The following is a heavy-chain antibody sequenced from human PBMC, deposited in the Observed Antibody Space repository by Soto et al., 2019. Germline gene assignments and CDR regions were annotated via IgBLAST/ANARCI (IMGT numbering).Heavy chain of an antibody. CDR2: INPKSGGT. CDR1: GYSFTDYH. CDR3: ARGDSTDCSNGVCSFFYNHDMDV. D-gene: IGHD2-8*01. V-gene: IGHV1-2*04. Sequence: VKVSCKASGYSFTDYHIHWVRQAPGQGLEWLGRINPKSGGTSTAQKFQGWVTMTTDTSISTASMELTRLTSDDTAIYYCARGDSTDCSNGVCSFFYNHDMDVWGQGTTATVSS. J-gene: IGHJ6*02.